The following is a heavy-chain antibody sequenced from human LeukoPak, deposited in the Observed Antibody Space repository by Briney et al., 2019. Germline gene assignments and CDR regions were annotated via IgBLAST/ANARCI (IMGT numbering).Heavy chain of an antibody. V-gene: IGHV3-30*04. CDR3: ARIVGWLQQIADL. CDR1: GFTFSTYP. J-gene: IGHJ5*02. Sequence: GRSMRLSCVASGFTFSTYPIFWVRQAPGKGLEWVATVSYDGSTQYLADSVRARFPTFRDNSQNTVYLQMTNLRTDDTAIYYCARIVGWLQQIADLWGHGTLVTVSS. D-gene: IGHD2-15*01. CDR2: VSYDGSTQ.